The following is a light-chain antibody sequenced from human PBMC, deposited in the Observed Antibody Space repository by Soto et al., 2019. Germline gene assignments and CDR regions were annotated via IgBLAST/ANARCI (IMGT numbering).Light chain of an antibody. CDR1: QGISNY. J-gene: IGKJ4*01. Sequence: DIQMTQSPSSLSASVGDRVTITCRASQGISNYLAWYQQKPGKVPKVLIYAASALQSGAPSRFSGSGSGTDFNLTISGLQPEDVATYYCQKYKSAPLTFGGGTKVEIK. CDR3: QKYKSAPLT. CDR2: AAS. V-gene: IGKV1-27*01.